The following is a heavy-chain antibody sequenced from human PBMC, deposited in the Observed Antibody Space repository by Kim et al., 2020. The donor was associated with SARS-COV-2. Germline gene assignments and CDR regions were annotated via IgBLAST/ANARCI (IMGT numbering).Heavy chain of an antibody. CDR2: ITPNEEA. V-gene: IGHV4-34*01. Sequence: SETLSLTCEVYGGSFSGYYWTWLRQPPGKGLEWIGEITPNEEAHYNASLKGRVTISLDTSKNQFSLKMTSLIVADTALYFCAGDFEAGVHFDLWGRGTLVTVSS. J-gene: IGHJ2*01. CDR1: GGSFSGYY. CDR3: AGDFEAGVHFDL. D-gene: IGHD3-10*01.